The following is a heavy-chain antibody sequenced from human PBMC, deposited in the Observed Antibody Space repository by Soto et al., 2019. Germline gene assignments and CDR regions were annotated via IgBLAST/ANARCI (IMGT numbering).Heavy chain of an antibody. CDR1: GFIFRDWF. CDR2: ISKDSGRAT. Sequence: LVESGGALVKPGGSLRLSCAASGFIFRDWFMSWIRQAPGKGLEWISYISKDSGRATRYADSVKGRFTIPRDTAKNSLXXXXXXLXVEDXAVXXXXXXHWATPASWGQGTLVTVSS. D-gene: IGHD5-12*01. J-gene: IGHJ5*02. V-gene: IGHV3-11*01. CDR3: XXXHWATPAS.